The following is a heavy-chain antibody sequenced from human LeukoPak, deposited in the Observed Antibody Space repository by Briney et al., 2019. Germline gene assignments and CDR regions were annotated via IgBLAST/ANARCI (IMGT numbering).Heavy chain of an antibody. CDR3: ARHVGRAGDEPYFDY. D-gene: IGHD4-17*01. Sequence: SETLSLTCTVSGGSISSRRYYWGWIRQPPGQGLEWIGSIYNSGIMYYDPSLKSRVTISVDTSKNQFSLNLISVTAADTAVYYCARHVGRAGDEPYFDYWGQGTLVTASS. CDR1: GGSISSRRYY. J-gene: IGHJ4*02. V-gene: IGHV4-39*01. CDR2: IYNSGIM.